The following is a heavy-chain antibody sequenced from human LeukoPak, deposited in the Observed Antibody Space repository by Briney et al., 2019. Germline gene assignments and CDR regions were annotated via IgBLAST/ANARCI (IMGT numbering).Heavy chain of an antibody. D-gene: IGHD3-9*01. CDR2: ISYDGSNK. CDR3: ANDGTYFDWSESDY. J-gene: IGHJ4*02. Sequence: GRSLRLSCAASGFTFSSYAMHWVRQAPGKGLEWVAVISYDGSNKYYADSVKGRFTISRDNSKNTLYLQMNSLRAEDTAVYYCANDGTYFDWSESDYWGQGTLVTVSS. CDR1: GFTFSSYA. V-gene: IGHV3-30*04.